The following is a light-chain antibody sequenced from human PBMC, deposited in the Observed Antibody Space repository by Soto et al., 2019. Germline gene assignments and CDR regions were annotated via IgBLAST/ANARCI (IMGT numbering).Light chain of an antibody. Sequence: DIPMTQSPSSLSASVGDRVTITCRASQGINNYVAWYQQKPGKPPKLLIYAASTLQSGVPSRFSGSGAGTDFTLTINSLQPEDVATYSCQKYSSVPVFGPGTKVDIK. J-gene: IGKJ3*01. CDR2: AAS. CDR3: QKYSSVPV. V-gene: IGKV1-27*01. CDR1: QGINNY.